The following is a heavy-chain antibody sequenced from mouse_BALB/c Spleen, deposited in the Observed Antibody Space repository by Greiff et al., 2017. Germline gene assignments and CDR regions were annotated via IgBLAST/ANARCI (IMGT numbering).Heavy chain of an antibody. J-gene: IGHJ4*01. CDR3: ARKNYRYEDYAMDY. CDR1: GYSITSDYA. CDR2: ISYSGST. Sequence: EVKVEESGPGLVKPSQSLSLTCTVTGYSITSDYAWNWIRQFPGNKLEWMGYISYSGSTSYNPSLKSRISITRDTSKNQFFLQLNSVTTEDTATYYCARKNYRYEDYAMDYWGQGTSVTVSS. D-gene: IGHD2-14*01. V-gene: IGHV3-2*02.